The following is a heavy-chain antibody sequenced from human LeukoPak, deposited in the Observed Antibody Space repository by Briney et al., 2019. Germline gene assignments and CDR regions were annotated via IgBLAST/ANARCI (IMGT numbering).Heavy chain of an antibody. CDR1: GGSISSGSYY. J-gene: IGHJ4*02. Sequence: SQTLSLTCTVSGGSISSGSYYWSWIRQPPGKGLEWIGYIYYSGSTNYNPSLKSRVTISVDTSKNQFSLKLSSVTAADTAVYYCAGAPEYGLYYFDYWGQGTLVTVSS. V-gene: IGHV4-61*01. CDR3: AGAPEYGLYYFDY. D-gene: IGHD1-14*01. CDR2: IYYSGST.